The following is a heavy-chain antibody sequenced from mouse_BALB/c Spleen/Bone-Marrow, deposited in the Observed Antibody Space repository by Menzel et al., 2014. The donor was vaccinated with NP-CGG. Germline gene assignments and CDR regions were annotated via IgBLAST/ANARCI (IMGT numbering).Heavy chain of an antibody. CDR2: IYPGDGDT. V-gene: IGHV1-82*01. Sequence: VQLQQSGPDLVKPGASVKLSCKASGYAFSNSRMNWVKRRPGQGLERIGRIYPGDGDTNYNGKFKGKATLTADKSSSTGYMQLSSLTSVDSAVYFCARGGLGLDCWGQGSPLTVSS. D-gene: IGHD3-3*01. CDR3: ARGGLGLDC. J-gene: IGHJ2*01. CDR1: GYAFSNSR.